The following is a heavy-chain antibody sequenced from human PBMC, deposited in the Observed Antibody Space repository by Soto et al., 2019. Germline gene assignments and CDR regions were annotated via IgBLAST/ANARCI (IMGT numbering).Heavy chain of an antibody. Sequence: EVQLVESGGGLVQPGGSLRLSCAASGFTFSSYSMNWVRQAPGKGLEWVSYITSSSSTMYYADSVKGRFTISRDNAKNSVYLQMNSLRDEATAVYYCAREGGSYNWFDPWGQGTLVTVSS. J-gene: IGHJ5*02. CDR3: AREGGSYNWFDP. CDR1: GFTFSSYS. D-gene: IGHD3-10*01. CDR2: ITSSSSTM. V-gene: IGHV3-48*02.